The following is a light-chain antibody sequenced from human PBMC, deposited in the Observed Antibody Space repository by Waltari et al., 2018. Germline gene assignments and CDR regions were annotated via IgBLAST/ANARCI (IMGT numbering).Light chain of an antibody. CDR3: QQYNAWPLT. V-gene: IGKV3-15*01. CDR2: SAA. CDR1: PSIGNN. Sequence: DRVTTQSPVILSVSLGERAILSCRASPSIGNNLASYQQKPGQPPRLLIYSAATRVTGIPARFSGSGSGKQFNLTISSLQSEDFAVCVCQQYNAWPLTFGPGTKVHIK. J-gene: IGKJ3*01.